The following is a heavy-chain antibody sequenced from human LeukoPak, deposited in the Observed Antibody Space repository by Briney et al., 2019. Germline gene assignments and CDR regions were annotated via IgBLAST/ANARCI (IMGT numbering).Heavy chain of an antibody. CDR3: AKDRGGGSSSGYYYFDY. CDR1: GYTFTGYY. Sequence: ASVKVSCKASGYTFTGYYAHWVRQAPGQGLEWMGWINPDSGGTNYAQKFQGRVTMTRDTSISTAYMELNSLRSDDTAVYYCAKDRGGGSSSGYYYFDYWGQGTLVTVSS. V-gene: IGHV1-2*02. D-gene: IGHD3-22*01. CDR2: INPDSGGT. J-gene: IGHJ4*02.